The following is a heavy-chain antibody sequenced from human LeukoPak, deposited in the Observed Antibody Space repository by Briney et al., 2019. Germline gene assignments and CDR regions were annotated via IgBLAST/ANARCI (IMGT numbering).Heavy chain of an antibody. CDR2: ISAYNGNT. Sequence: ASVKVSCKASGYTFISYDINWVRQAPGQGLEWMGWISAYNGNTNYAQKLQGRVTMTTDTSTSTAYMELRSLRSDDTAVYYCARFYSGYGNYYYYMDVWGKGTTVTVSS. J-gene: IGHJ6*03. D-gene: IGHD5-12*01. V-gene: IGHV1-18*01. CDR1: GYTFISYD. CDR3: ARFYSGYGNYYYYMDV.